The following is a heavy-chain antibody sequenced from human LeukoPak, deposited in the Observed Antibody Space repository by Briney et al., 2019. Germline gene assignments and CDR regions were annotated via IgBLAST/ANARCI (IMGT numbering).Heavy chain of an antibody. CDR1: GFTFSSYS. D-gene: IGHD3-22*01. V-gene: IGHV3-21*01. Sequence: GGSLRLSCGASGFTFSSYSMKWVRQAPGKGPEWVSSISSSSSYIYYADSVKGRFTISRDNAKNSLYLQMNSLRAEDTAVYYCARVVWDSSGYYIDFWGQGTLVTVSS. J-gene: IGHJ4*02. CDR3: ARVVWDSSGYYIDF. CDR2: ISSSSSYI.